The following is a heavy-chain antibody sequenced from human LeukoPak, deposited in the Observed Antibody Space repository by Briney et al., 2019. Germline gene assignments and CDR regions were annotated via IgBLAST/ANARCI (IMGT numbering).Heavy chain of an antibody. D-gene: IGHD2-15*01. V-gene: IGHV4-34*01. Sequence: PSETLSLTCAVYGGSFSGYYWSWLRQPPGKGLEWIGEINHSGSTNYNPSLKSRVTISVDTSKNQFSLKLSSVTAADTAVYYCARGYCSGGSCPYYYYYGMDVWGQGTTVTVSS. J-gene: IGHJ6*02. CDR2: INHSGST. CDR3: ARGYCSGGSCPYYYYYGMDV. CDR1: GGSFSGYY.